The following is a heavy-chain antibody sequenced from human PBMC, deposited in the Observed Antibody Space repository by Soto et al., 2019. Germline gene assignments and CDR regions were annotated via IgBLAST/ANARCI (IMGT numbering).Heavy chain of an antibody. CDR1: GFTFSSYG. CDR2: ISYDGSNK. Sequence: QVQLVESGGGVVQPGRSLRLSCAASGFTFSSYGMHWVRQAPGKGLEWVAVISYDGSNKYYADSVKGRLTISRDNSKNMKNMQINRLITEDTDVYYFAKDIEQVASGSRSNWTRYYYYYGMDVLGKETTVTVSS. D-gene: IGHD3-10*01. CDR3: AKDIEQVASGSRSNWTRYYYYYGMDV. J-gene: IGHJ6*04. V-gene: IGHV3-30*18.